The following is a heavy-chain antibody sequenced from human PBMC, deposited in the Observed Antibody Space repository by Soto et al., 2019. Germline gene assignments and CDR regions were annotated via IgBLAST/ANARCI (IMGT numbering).Heavy chain of an antibody. Sequence: ASETLSLTCTVSGDSVRNQYWSWIRRPPGRGLEWIGYIYRSGSTKYNPSLKSRLTTSVDTSKNQFSLKLSSVTAADTAVYYCARTLDYGNMDVWGKGTTVTVYS. D-gene: IGHD3-16*01. J-gene: IGHJ6*03. CDR3: ARTLDYGNMDV. V-gene: IGHV4-4*09. CDR2: IYRSGST. CDR1: GDSVRNQY.